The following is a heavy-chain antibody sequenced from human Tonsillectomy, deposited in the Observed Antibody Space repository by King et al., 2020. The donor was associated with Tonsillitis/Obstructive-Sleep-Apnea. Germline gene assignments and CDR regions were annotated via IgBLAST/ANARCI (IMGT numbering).Heavy chain of an antibody. J-gene: IGHJ4*02. CDR3: ARQDRYYDFWSGYYEDY. D-gene: IGHD3-3*01. Sequence: EQLVQSGAEVKKPGESLRISCKGSGYSFTSYWISWVRQTPGKGLEWMGWIEPRDAYTNYSPSFHGYVTIPAVKSISTAYLQWSSLTASDTAMYYCARQDRYYDFWSGYYEDYWGQGTLVTVSS. CDR1: GYSFTSYW. V-gene: IGHV5-10-1*01. CDR2: IEPRDAYT.